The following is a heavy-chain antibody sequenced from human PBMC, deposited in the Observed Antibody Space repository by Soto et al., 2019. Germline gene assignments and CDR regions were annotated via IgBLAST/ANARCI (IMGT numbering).Heavy chain of an antibody. CDR2: IYYSGST. Sequence: SETLSLTCTVSGGSISSGGYYWSWIRQHPGKGLEWIGYIYYSGSTYYNPSLKSRVTISVDTSKNQFSLKLSSVTAADTAVYYCARDADTATQNVYYYGTDVWGQGTTVTVSS. CDR1: GGSISSGGYY. CDR3: ARDADTATQNVYYYGTDV. J-gene: IGHJ6*02. V-gene: IGHV4-31*03. D-gene: IGHD5-18*01.